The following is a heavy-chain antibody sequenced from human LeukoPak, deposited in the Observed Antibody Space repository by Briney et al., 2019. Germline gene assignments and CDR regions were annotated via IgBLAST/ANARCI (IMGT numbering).Heavy chain of an antibody. Sequence: GGSPRLSCAASGFTFSSYAMSWVRQAPGKGLEWVSAISGSGGSTYYADSVKGRFTISRDNSKNTLYLQMNSLRAEDTAVYYCATTSGSGSYYYGMDVWGKGTTVTVSS. V-gene: IGHV3-23*01. CDR2: ISGSGGST. J-gene: IGHJ6*04. CDR3: ATTSGSGSYYYGMDV. D-gene: IGHD3-10*01. CDR1: GFTFSSYA.